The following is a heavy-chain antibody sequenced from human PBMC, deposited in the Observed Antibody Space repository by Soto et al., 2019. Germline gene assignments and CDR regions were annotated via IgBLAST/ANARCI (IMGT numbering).Heavy chain of an antibody. V-gene: IGHV3-48*02. CDR1: GFTFSSYS. Sequence: EVQLVESGGGLVQPGGSLRLSCAASGFTFSSYSMNWVRQAPGKGLEWVSYISSSSSTIYYADSVKGRFTISRDNAKNSLYLQMNSLRDEDTAVYYCARVNRRPRRWFGELPYLYGMDVWGQGTTVTVSS. CDR2: ISSSSSTI. CDR3: ARVNRRPRRWFGELPYLYGMDV. D-gene: IGHD3-10*01. J-gene: IGHJ6*02.